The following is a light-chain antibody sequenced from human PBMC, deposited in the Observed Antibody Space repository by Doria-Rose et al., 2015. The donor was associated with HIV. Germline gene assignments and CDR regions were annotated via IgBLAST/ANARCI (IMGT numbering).Light chain of an antibody. Sequence: DIRVTQSPESLGMSLGERATLNCMSNQSLLYTSKNYLAWYQQKPGQPPKLLIYWASTRHSGVPARFSGSGSGTDFTLTISSLEAEDVAVYYCQQYYDTPSSGPGTTVDIK. CDR2: WAS. CDR1: QSLLYTSKNY. CDR3: QQYYDTPS. V-gene: IGKV4-1*01. J-gene: IGKJ3*01.